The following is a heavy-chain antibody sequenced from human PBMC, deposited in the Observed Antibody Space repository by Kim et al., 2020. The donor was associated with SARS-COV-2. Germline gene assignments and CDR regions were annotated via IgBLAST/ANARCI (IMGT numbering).Heavy chain of an antibody. CDR2: ISSSSSTI. CDR3: ARVHGINMIVVVEGPYYYGMDI. D-gene: IGHD3-22*01. CDR1: GFTFSRYS. V-gene: IGHV3-48*02. Sequence: GGSLRLSCAASGFTFSRYSLNWVRQAPGKGLEWVSYISSSSSTIYYADSMKGRFTISRDNTKNSLYLQMNSLRDEGTALYYCARVHGINMIVVVEGPYYYGMDIWGQRTLVTVSS. J-gene: IGHJ6*02.